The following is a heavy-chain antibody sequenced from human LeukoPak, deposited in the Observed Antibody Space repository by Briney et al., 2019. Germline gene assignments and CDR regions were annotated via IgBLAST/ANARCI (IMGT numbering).Heavy chain of an antibody. CDR2: ISSSSSYI. J-gene: IGHJ4*02. CDR1: GFTFSSYS. V-gene: IGHV3-21*01. D-gene: IGHD5-12*01. CDR3: ARDKDYYNSGYDLVDY. Sequence: GGSLRLSWAASGFTFSSYSMNWVRQAPGKGLEWVSSISSSSSYIYYTDSVKGRFTISRDNAKNSLYLQMNSLRAEDTAVYYCARDKDYYNSGYDLVDYWGQGTLVTVSS.